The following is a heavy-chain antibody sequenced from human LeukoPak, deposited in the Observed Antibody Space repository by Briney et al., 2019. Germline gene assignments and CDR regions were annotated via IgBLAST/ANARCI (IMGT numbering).Heavy chain of an antibody. CDR1: GFTFDDHG. CDR3: TRLSGIVVAGAFDY. J-gene: IGHJ4*02. CDR2: IYWNGDFT. D-gene: IGHD6-19*01. Sequence: GGSLRLSCAASGFTFDDHGMSWVRQVPGKGLEWVSSIYWNGDFTTYAESVKGRFTISRDNAKTSLYLQMNRLRVEAPAFYYCTRLSGIVVAGAFDYWGQGNLVTVSS. V-gene: IGHV3-20*04.